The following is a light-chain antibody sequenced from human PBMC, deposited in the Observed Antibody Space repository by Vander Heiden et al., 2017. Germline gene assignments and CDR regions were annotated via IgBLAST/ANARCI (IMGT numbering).Light chain of an antibody. CDR3: QQYNNWPWT. V-gene: IGKV3-15*01. Sequence: EIVMTQSTATLSVSPGERATLSCRASQSVTNNLAWYQQKPGQAPRLLISGASTRATGIPARFSGSGSGTEFTLTISSLQSEDFAVYYCQQYNNWPWTFGQGTKVEIK. CDR1: QSVTNN. J-gene: IGKJ1*01. CDR2: GAS.